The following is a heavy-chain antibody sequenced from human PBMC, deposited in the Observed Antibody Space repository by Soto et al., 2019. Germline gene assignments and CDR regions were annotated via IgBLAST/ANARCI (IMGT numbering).Heavy chain of an antibody. J-gene: IGHJ1*01. V-gene: IGHV3-23*01. CDR3: PNGGAGRMYFHQ. CDR2: ITSAGGA. CDR1: GFTLSGSA. D-gene: IGHD3-3*01. Sequence: EVQLLESGGGLVQPGGSLRVSCVASGFTLSGSAMSWVRQAPGKGLEWVSTITSAGGAYSTDSVRGRFTISRDNSKNTLYLQMNSLRVEDTAVYYCPNGGAGRMYFHQWGQGTLVTVFS.